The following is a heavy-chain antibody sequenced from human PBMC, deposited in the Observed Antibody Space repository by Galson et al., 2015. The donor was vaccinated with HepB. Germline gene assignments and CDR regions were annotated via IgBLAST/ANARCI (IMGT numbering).Heavy chain of an antibody. Sequence: SLRLSCAASGFTFSSYAMSWVRQAPGKGLEWVSAISGSGGSTYYADSVKGRFTISRDNSKNTLYLQMNSLRAEDTAVYYCAKDYLAGGTITPVGYWGQGTLVTVSS. D-gene: IGHD1-14*01. V-gene: IGHV3-23*01. CDR2: ISGSGGST. J-gene: IGHJ4*02. CDR1: GFTFSSYA. CDR3: AKDYLAGGTITPVGY.